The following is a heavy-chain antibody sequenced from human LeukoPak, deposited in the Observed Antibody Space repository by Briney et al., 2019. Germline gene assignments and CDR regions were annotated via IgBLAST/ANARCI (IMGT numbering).Heavy chain of an antibody. CDR1: GGTFSSYA. J-gene: IGHJ4*02. V-gene: IGHV1-69*04. CDR2: IIPILGIA. Sequence: GASVKVPCKASGGTFSSYAISWVRQAPGQGLEWMGRIIPILGIANYAQKFQGRVTITADKSTSTAYMELSSLRSEDTAVYYCARGRGGYSYGFGAPDYWGQGTLVTVSS. CDR3: ARGRGGYSYGFGAPDY. D-gene: IGHD5-18*01.